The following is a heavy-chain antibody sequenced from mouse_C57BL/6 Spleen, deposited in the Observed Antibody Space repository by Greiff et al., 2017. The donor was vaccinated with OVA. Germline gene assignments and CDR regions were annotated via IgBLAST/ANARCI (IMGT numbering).Heavy chain of an antibody. CDR1: GYTFTSYW. D-gene: IGHD2-3*01. J-gene: IGHJ2*01. CDR2: IDPSDSYT. Sequence: QVQLKQPGAELVMPGASVKLSCKASGYTFTSYWMHWVKQRPGQGLEWIGEIDPSDSYTNYNQKFKGKSTLTVDKSSSTAYMQLSSLTSEDSAVYYCARRDGYYDYWGQGTTLTVSS. CDR3: ARRDGYYDY. V-gene: IGHV1-69*01.